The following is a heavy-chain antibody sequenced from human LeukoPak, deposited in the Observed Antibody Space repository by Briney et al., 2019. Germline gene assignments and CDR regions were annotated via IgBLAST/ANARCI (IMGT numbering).Heavy chain of an antibody. CDR3: ARAGAYCGGDCYSYGVDP. V-gene: IGHV4-30-4*07. J-gene: IGHJ5*02. CDR2: IYYSGST. CDR1: GGSISSGDYS. D-gene: IGHD2-21*02. Sequence: SETLSLTCAVSGGSISSGDYSWSGIRQPPGKGLEWIGYIYYSGSTYYNPSLKSRVTISVDTSKNQFSLKLSSVTAADTAVYYCARAGAYCGGDCYSYGVDPWGQGTLVTVSS.